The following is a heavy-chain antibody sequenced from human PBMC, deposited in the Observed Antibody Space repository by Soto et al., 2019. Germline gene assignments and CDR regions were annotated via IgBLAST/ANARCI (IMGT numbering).Heavy chain of an antibody. D-gene: IGHD4-17*01. V-gene: IGHV1-18*01. J-gene: IGHJ4*02. Sequence: QVQLVQSAGEVKKPGASVKVSCKASGYTFIRYGITWVRQAPGQGLEWMGWISPYNDYTIYAQKLQGRVTMTTDTSTSTAYMELRSLRSDDTAVYYCARFGTMTDWGQGTLVTVSS. CDR2: ISPYNDYT. CDR1: GYTFIRYG. CDR3: ARFGTMTD.